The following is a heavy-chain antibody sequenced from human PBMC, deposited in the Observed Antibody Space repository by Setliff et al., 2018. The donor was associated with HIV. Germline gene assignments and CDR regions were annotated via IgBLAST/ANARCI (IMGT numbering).Heavy chain of an antibody. CDR3: AYSGRQLRGPYFDF. J-gene: IGHJ4*02. Sequence: ESGPTLVNPTQTLTLTCTSSGLSLSTSGVGVGWIRQSPGKALEWLAFIYWNNNKHYSTSLKSRLTVTKDTSKNRVVFTMTNMDPVDTATYYCAYSGRQLRGPYFDFWGQGTPVTVS. CDR2: IYWNNNK. V-gene: IGHV2-5*01. D-gene: IGHD1-1*01. CDR1: GLSLSTSGVG.